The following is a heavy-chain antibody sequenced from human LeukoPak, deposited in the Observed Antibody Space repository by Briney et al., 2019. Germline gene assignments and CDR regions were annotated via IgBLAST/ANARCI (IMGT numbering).Heavy chain of an antibody. CDR2: ISSSSSTI. CDR3: ARDSSGEVESQSFDY. CDR1: GFTFSSYS. Sequence: PGGSLRLSCAASGFTFSSYSMNWVRQAPGKGLEWVSYISSSSSTIYYADSVNGRFTISRDNAKNSLYLQINSMRAEDTAVYYCARDSSGEVESQSFDYWGQGTLVTVSS. J-gene: IGHJ4*02. D-gene: IGHD1-26*01. V-gene: IGHV3-48*04.